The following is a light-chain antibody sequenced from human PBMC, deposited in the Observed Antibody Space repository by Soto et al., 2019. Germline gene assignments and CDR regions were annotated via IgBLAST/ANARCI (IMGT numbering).Light chain of an antibody. J-gene: IGKJ2*01. CDR3: QQYGNSPRT. CDR1: ESISKNY. CDR2: AAS. Sequence: EIVLTQSPGTLSLSPGERATLSCRASESISKNYLAWYQQRPGQAPRLLIYAASNRATGTPDRFSGGGSATDFTLIVSALEPEDFAVYYCQQYGNSPRTFGQGTKLEIK. V-gene: IGKV3-20*01.